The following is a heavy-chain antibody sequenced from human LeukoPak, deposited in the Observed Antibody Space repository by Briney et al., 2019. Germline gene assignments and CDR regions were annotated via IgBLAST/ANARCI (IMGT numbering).Heavy chain of an antibody. V-gene: IGHV3-21*01. Sequence: TGGSLRLSCAASGFTFSSYSMNWVRQAPGKGLEWVSSISSSNTYIYYADSVKGRFTISRENAKNSLYLQMNSLRAEDTAVYYWGRAHPIIMIRGLYFDYGGQGPLVTVSS. CDR2: ISSSNTYI. CDR1: GFTFSSYS. CDR3: GRAHPIIMIRGLYFDY. J-gene: IGHJ4*02. D-gene: IGHD3-22*01.